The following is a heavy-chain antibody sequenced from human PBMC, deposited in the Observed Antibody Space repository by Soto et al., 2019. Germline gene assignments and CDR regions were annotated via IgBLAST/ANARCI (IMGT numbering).Heavy chain of an antibody. D-gene: IGHD2-21*01. CDR2: VKNNGGAT. Sequence: EVQLVESGGDLVKPGGSLRLSCAASGFIFSHAWFHRVRQPPGKGLELVGRVKNNGGATDYAASVKGRFTISRDDSKDTVYLQMSSLRTEDTAIYYCAADLGPAYDSNNWFDPWGQGTLVTVSS. V-gene: IGHV3-15*07. CDR1: GFIFSHAW. J-gene: IGHJ5*02. CDR3: AADLGPAYDSNNWFDP.